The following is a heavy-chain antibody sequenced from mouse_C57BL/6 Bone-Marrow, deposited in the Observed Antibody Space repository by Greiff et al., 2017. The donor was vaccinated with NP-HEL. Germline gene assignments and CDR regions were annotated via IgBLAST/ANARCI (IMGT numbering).Heavy chain of an antibody. Sequence: VQGVESGPGLVQPSQSLSITCTVSGFSLTSYGVHWVRQSPGKGLEWLGVIWSGGSTDYNAAFISRLSISKDNSKSQVFFKMNSLQADDTAIYYCARGSYVYYAMDYWGQGTSVTVSS. D-gene: IGHD1-1*01. CDR2: IWSGGST. J-gene: IGHJ4*01. V-gene: IGHV2-2*01. CDR1: GFSLTSYG. CDR3: ARGSYVYYAMDY.